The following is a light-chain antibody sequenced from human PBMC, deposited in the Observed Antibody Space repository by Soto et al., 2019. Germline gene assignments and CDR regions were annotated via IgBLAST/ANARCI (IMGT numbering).Light chain of an antibody. CDR1: QSVSSY. CDR2: DAS. Sequence: EIVLTQSPATLSLSPGERATLSCRASQSVSSYVAWYQQKPGQAPRLLIYDASNRATGIPARFSGSGSGTAFTLTISSLEPDDFAVYYCQQRSDWPSTFGGGTKVQIK. V-gene: IGKV3-11*01. J-gene: IGKJ4*01. CDR3: QQRSDWPST.